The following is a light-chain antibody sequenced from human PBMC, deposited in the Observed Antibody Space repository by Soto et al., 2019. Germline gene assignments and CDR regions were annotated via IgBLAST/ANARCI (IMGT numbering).Light chain of an antibody. CDR3: QHYNNWPFT. CDR1: QSVSSN. J-gene: IGKJ4*01. Sequence: EIVMTQSPATLSVSPGERATLSCRASQSVSSNLAWYQQKPGQAPRLLIYGASTRATGIPARFSGSGSGTEFTLNISSLQSEDFAVYYCQHYNNWPFTFGGGTKVDIK. CDR2: GAS. V-gene: IGKV3-15*01.